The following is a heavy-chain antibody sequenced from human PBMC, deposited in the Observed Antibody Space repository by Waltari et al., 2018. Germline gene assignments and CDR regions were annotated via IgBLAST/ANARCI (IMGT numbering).Heavy chain of an antibody. J-gene: IGHJ5*02. V-gene: IGHV1-2*02. D-gene: IGHD3-16*02. CDR1: GYSFNDYS. CDR2: TNPTRGAK. Sequence: QVQLVQSGAEVKKPGASVKVSCKASGYSFNDYSMHWVRQAPGQGLGWVGGTNPTRGAKKCAQKFQGRVTLTRDTATSPGDMEMSRLRADDTAVYYCAGEGAGTVIARYRSGLVWLAHWGQGTLVTVSS. CDR3: AGEGAGTVIARYRSGLVWLAH.